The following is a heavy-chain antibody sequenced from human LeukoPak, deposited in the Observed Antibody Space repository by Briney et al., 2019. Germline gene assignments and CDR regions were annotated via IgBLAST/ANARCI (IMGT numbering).Heavy chain of an antibody. Sequence: GGALRLSYVVSGVGFSSHGKEWGRQAPGKGLEKVAVIWYDGTNKDYADSVKGRFTISRDNSKNTLFLQMTSLRAEDTAVYYCARVRNNYDSSGFSAAEYWGQGTLVTVSS. CDR2: IWYDGTNK. CDR1: GVGFSSHG. V-gene: IGHV3-33*01. D-gene: IGHD3-22*01. J-gene: IGHJ4*02. CDR3: ARVRNNYDSSGFSAAEY.